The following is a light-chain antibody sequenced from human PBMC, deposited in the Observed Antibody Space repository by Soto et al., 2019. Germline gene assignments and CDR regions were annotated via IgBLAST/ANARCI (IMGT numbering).Light chain of an antibody. CDR2: RVS. V-gene: IGKV3-20*01. J-gene: IGKJ4*01. CDR3: QQYGSIPLT. CDR1: QSVSNSY. Sequence: EVVLTQSPGILSLSPGERATLSSRASQSVSNSYLAWYQQKVGQAPRVLIYRVSSRATGIPDRFSGGGSGTDFTLTISRLEPEDFAVYYCQQYGSIPLTFGGGTNVEIK.